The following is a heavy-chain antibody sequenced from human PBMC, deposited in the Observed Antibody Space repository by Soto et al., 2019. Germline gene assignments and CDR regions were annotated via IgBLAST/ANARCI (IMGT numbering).Heavy chain of an antibody. CDR3: AREGTVQWLVRTGGTFDI. V-gene: IGHV1-3*01. Sequence: ASVKVSCKASGYTFISYAMHWVRQAPGQRLEWMGWINAGNGNTKYSQKFQGRVTITRDTSASTAYMELSSLRSEDTALYYFAREGTVQWLVRTGGTFDIWGQGTMVTVSS. D-gene: IGHD6-19*01. CDR1: GYTFISYA. J-gene: IGHJ3*02. CDR2: INAGNGNT.